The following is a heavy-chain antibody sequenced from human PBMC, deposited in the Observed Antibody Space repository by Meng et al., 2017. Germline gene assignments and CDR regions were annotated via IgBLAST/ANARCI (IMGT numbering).Heavy chain of an antibody. J-gene: IGHJ3*02. CDR1: GFTFSSYW. CDR2: IKQDGSEK. V-gene: IGHV3-7*01. CDR3: ARDHAKLDVDIVATDAFDI. Sequence: GGSLRLSCAASGFTFSSYWMSWVRQAPGKGLEWVANIKQDGSEKYYVDSVKGRFTISRDNAKNSLYLQMNSLRAEDTAVYYCARDHAKLDVDIVATDAFDIWGQGTMVTVSS. D-gene: IGHD5-12*01.